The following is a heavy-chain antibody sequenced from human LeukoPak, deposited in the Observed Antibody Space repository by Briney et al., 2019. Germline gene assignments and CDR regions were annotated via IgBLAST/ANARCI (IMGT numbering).Heavy chain of an antibody. Sequence: PGGSLRLSCAASGFTFSNYVMSWVRQAPRKGLEWVSSVSGSGGGTYYADSVKGRFTISRYKPKTTLYLQVNSLRTEETTIYDCTCGGTFGYWGQGTLVTVSS. CDR2: VSGSGGGT. CDR1: GFTFSNYV. CDR3: TCGGTFGY. V-gene: IGHV3-23*01. D-gene: IGHD2-21*01. J-gene: IGHJ4*02.